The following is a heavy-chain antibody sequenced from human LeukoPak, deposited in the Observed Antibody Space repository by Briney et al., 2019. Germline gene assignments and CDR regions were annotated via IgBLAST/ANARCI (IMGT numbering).Heavy chain of an antibody. Sequence: SETLSLTCTVSGGSISSYHWIWIRQPPGKGLEWIGYIHYSGSTNYNPSLKSRVTTSVDTSKKQFSLKLRSVTAADTAVYYCARDLVYYDSSGYYYYYGMDVWGQGTTVTVSS. CDR2: IHYSGST. V-gene: IGHV4-59*12. CDR3: ARDLVYYDSSGYYYYYGMDV. J-gene: IGHJ6*02. D-gene: IGHD3-22*01. CDR1: GGSISSYH.